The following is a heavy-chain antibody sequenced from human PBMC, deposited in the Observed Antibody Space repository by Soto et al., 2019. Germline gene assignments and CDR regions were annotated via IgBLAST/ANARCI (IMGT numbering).Heavy chain of an antibody. CDR3: AREWGPHYSYGMDV. CDR1: GYTFTSYD. J-gene: IGHJ6*02. D-gene: IGHD1-26*01. CDR2: MNPNSGNT. Sequence: QVQLVQSGAEVKKPGASVKVSCKASGYTFTSYDVNWVRQATGQGLEWMGWMNPNSGNTGYAQKFQGRVTMTRNSSISTAYMEVSILRSEDTSVYYCAREWGPHYSYGMDVWGQGTTVTVSS. V-gene: IGHV1-8*01.